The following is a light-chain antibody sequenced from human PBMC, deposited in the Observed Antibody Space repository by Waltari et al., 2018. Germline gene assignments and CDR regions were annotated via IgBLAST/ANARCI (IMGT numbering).Light chain of an antibody. CDR1: QPSVYSTNNRYS. Sequence: DIVMTQSPESLASSLGERATIHCSCSQPSVYSTNNRYSLAWYQQKPGQPPKLLIYWASTRESGIPDRFSGSGSGTDLTLTISSLQSEDVAVYYCQQFYSSPLTFGGGTKVEIK. CDR3: QQFYSSPLT. V-gene: IGKV4-1*01. J-gene: IGKJ4*01. CDR2: WAS.